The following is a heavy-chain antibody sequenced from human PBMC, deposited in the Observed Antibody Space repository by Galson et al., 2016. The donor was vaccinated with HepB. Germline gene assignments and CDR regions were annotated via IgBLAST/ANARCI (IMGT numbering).Heavy chain of an antibody. Sequence: IFYSDSVKGRFTISRDNAKNSLYLQMNSLRAEDTAVYYCARGDSVEVATPRGSTHYYYGMDVWGQGTTVTVSS. V-gene: IGHV3-21*01. D-gene: IGHD2-15*01. CDR2: I. J-gene: IGHJ6*02. CDR3: ARGDSVEVATPRGSTHYYYGMDV.